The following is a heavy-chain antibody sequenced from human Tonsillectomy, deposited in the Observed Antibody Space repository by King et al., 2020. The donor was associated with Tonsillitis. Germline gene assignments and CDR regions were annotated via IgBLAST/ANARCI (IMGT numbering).Heavy chain of an antibody. CDR3: ARDRVTMVRGALNAFDI. J-gene: IGHJ3*02. V-gene: IGHV1-69*01. CDR1: GGTFSSHA. D-gene: IGHD3-10*01. CDR2: IIPIFGTA. Sequence: VQLVQSGAEVKKPGSSVKVSCKASGGTFSSHAISWVRQAPGQGLEWMGGIIPIFGTANYAQKFQGRVTITADESTSTAYMELSSLRSEDTAVYYCARDRVTMVRGALNAFDIWGQGTMVTVSS.